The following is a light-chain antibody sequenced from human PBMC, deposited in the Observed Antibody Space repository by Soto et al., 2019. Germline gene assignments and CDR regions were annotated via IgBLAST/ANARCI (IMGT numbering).Light chain of an antibody. V-gene: IGKV3-20*01. CDR3: QQYGSSPT. CDR1: QSVSSSY. Sequence: DIVLTQSPGTLSLSPGERATLSCRASQSVSSSYLAWYQQNPGQAPRLLIYGASSRATGIPDRFGGSGSGTDFTLTISRLEPEDFAVYYCQQYGSSPTFGQGTKVEIK. CDR2: GAS. J-gene: IGKJ1*01.